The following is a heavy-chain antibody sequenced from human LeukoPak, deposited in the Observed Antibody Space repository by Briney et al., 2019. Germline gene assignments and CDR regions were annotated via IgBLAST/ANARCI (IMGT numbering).Heavy chain of an antibody. CDR1: GGSFSGYH. CDR3: ARVRRRYFDWLLSETLYYFDY. D-gene: IGHD3-9*01. J-gene: IGHJ4*02. Sequence: SETLSLTCAVYGGSFSGYHWSWIRQPPGKGLEWIGEINHSGSTNYNPSLKSRVTISVDTSKNQSSLKLSSVTAADTAVYYRARVRRRYFDWLLSETLYYFDYWGQGTLVTVSS. CDR2: INHSGST. V-gene: IGHV4-34*01.